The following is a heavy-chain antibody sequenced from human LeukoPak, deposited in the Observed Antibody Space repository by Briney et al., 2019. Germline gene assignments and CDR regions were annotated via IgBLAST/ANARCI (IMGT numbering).Heavy chain of an antibody. V-gene: IGHV1-18*01. D-gene: IGHD6-19*01. CDR1: GYTFTNYG. Sequence: GASVKVSCKTSGYTFTNYGVSWVRQAPGQGLEWMGWISAYNGYTNYAQKLQVRVTMTTDTSTSTAYMELRSLTSDDTAVYYCARYTPGIAVAGTEGGYYFDYWGQGTLVTVSS. J-gene: IGHJ4*02. CDR2: ISAYNGYT. CDR3: ARYTPGIAVAGTEGGYYFDY.